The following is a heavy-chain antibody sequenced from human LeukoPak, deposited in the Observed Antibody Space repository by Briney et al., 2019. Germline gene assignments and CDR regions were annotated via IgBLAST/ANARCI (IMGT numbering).Heavy chain of an antibody. CDR2: ISYDGSNK. CDR3: AKAGMASYFEREDY. J-gene: IGHJ4*02. Sequence: GGSLRLSCAASGFTFSNYGMHWVRQAPGKGLEWVAVISYDGSNKYYADSVKGRFTISRDNSKNTLYMQMNSLRAEDTAVYYCAKAGMASYFEREDYWGQGTLVTVSS. V-gene: IGHV3-30*18. CDR1: GFTFSNYG. D-gene: IGHD5-24*01.